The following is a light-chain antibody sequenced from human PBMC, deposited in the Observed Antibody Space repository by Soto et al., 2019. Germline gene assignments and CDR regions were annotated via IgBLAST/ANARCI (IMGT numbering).Light chain of an antibody. CDR1: QSISNY. Sequence: DIQMTQSPSSLSASVGDRVTITCRASQSISNYLNWYQQKAGEAPKLLIYAASSLQSGVPSRFSGSGSGTDFTLTVSSLQPEDFATYYCQQSYITPPWTFGQGTRVEIK. CDR2: AAS. J-gene: IGKJ1*01. V-gene: IGKV1-39*01. CDR3: QQSYITPPWT.